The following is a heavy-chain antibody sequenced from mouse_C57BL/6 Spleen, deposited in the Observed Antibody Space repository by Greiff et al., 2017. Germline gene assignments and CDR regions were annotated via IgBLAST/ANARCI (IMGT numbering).Heavy chain of an antibody. J-gene: IGHJ4*01. CDR3: ARPLSYYYAMDY. CDR1: GYAFSSSW. V-gene: IGHV1-82*01. Sequence: VKLMESGPELVKPGASVKISCKASGYAFSSSWMNWVKQRPGKGLEWIGRIYPGDGDTNYNGKFKGKATLTADKSSSTAYMQLSSLTSEDSAVYFCARPLSYYYAMDYWGQGTSVTVSS. CDR2: IYPGDGDT.